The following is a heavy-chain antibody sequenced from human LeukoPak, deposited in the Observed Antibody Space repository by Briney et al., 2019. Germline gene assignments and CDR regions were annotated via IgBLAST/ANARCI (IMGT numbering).Heavy chain of an antibody. Sequence: SETLSLTCAVYGGSFSGYYWSWIRQPPGKGLEWIREINHSGSTNYNPSLKSRVTISVDTSKNQFSLKLSSVTAADTAVYYCARGSGAFDIWGQGTMVTVSS. CDR2: INHSGST. V-gene: IGHV4-34*01. CDR1: GGSFSGYY. CDR3: ARGSGAFDI. J-gene: IGHJ3*02.